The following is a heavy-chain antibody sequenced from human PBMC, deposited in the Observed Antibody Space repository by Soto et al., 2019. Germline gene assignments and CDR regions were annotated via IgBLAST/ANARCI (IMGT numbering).Heavy chain of an antibody. V-gene: IGHV4-59*11. CDR1: GGSISSHY. Sequence: ASETLSLTCSVSGGSISSHYWSWIRQPPGKGLEWIGYIYYSGSTNYNPSLKSRVTISVDTSKNQFSLKLSSVTAADTAVYYCARDSGSYYWFWFDPWGQGTLVTVSS. CDR2: IYYSGST. CDR3: ARDSGSYYWFWFDP. D-gene: IGHD1-26*01. J-gene: IGHJ5*02.